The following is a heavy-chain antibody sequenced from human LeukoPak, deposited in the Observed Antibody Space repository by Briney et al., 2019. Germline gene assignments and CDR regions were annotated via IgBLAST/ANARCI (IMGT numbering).Heavy chain of an antibody. D-gene: IGHD3-3*01. Sequence: GGSLRLSCAASGFTFSSYWMHWIRQAPGKGLVWVSRINSDGSSTSYADSVKGRFTISRDNAKNTLYLQMNSLRAEDTAVYYCARGITIFGVVINDYYGMDVWGQGTTVTVSS. CDR3: ARGITIFGVVINDYYGMDV. V-gene: IGHV3-74*01. J-gene: IGHJ6*02. CDR2: INSDGSST. CDR1: GFTFSSYW.